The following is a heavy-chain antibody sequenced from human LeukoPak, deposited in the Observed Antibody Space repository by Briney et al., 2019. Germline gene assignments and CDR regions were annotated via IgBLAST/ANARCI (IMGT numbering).Heavy chain of an antibody. D-gene: IGHD3-10*01. CDR3: ARDRGQGSPHFDY. Sequence: SETLSLTCTVSGGSISSYYWSWIRQPPGKGLEWIGYIYYSGSTNYNPSLKGRVTISVDTSKNQFSLKLSSVTAADTAVYYCARDRGQGSPHFDYWGRGTLVTVSS. V-gene: IGHV4-59*01. CDR2: IYYSGST. J-gene: IGHJ4*02. CDR1: GGSISSYY.